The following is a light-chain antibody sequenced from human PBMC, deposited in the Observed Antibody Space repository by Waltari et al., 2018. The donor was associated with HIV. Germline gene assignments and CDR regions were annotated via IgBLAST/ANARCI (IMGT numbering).Light chain of an antibody. J-gene: IGKJ3*01. CDR2: GAS. Sequence: PGTLSLSPGERATLSCRASQSVSSSYLAWYQQKPGQAPRLLIYGASSRATGIPDKFSGSGSGTDFTLTISRLEPEDFAVYYCQQYGSSPFTFGPGTKVDIK. CDR3: QQYGSSPFT. V-gene: IGKV3-20*01. CDR1: QSVSSSY.